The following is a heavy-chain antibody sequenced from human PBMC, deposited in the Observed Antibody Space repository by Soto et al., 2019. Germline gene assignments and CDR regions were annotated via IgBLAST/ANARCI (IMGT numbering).Heavy chain of an antibody. CDR1: GFTFNTYS. CDR2: ISSSSSYI. CDR3: ARDSPNAYSNYRRPIDH. J-gene: IGHJ4*02. V-gene: IGHV3-21*01. D-gene: IGHD4-4*01. Sequence: SGGSLRLSCAASGFTFNTYSMNWVRQAPGKGLEWLSSISSSSSYIYYADSVKGRFTVSRDNAKNSLFLQMNSLRAEDTAVYYCARDSPNAYSNYRRPIDHWGQGTLVTVSS.